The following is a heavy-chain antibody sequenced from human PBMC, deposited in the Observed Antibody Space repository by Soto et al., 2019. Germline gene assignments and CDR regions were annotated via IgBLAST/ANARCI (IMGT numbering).Heavy chain of an antibody. CDR2: INPSGGST. J-gene: IGHJ3*02. Sequence: ASVKDSCKASGYTFTSYYMHWVRQAPGQGLEWMGIINPSGGSTSYAQKFQGRVTMTRDTSTSTVYMELSSLRSEDTAVYFCAKETPAHLDAYDIWGQGTMVTVSS. CDR1: GYTFTSYY. V-gene: IGHV1-46*03. D-gene: IGHD2-2*01. CDR3: AKETPAHLDAYDI.